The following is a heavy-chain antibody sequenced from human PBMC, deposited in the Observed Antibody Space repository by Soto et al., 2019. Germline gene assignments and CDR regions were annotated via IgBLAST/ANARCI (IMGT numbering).Heavy chain of an antibody. J-gene: IGHJ6*03. CDR1: GGTFSSYT. D-gene: IGHD2-15*01. Sequence: QVQLVQSGAEVKKPGSSVKVSCKASGGTFSSYTISWVRQAPGQGLEWMERIIPILGIANYAQKFQGRVTITADKSTSTAYMELSSLRSEDTAVYYCARDIVVVVAATRGYYMDVWGKGTTVTVSS. V-gene: IGHV1-69*08. CDR3: ARDIVVVVAATRGYYMDV. CDR2: IIPILGIA.